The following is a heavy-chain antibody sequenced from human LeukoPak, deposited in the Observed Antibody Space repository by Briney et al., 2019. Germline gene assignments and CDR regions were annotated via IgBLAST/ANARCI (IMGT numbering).Heavy chain of an antibody. J-gene: IGHJ4*02. D-gene: IGHD5-18*01. V-gene: IGHV3-30*03. CDR3: ARASRGYNYLGLGY. CDR1: GFTFSSYG. CDR2: ISYDGGNK. Sequence: PGGSLRLSCAASGFTFSSYGMHWVRQAPGKGPEWVAVISYDGGNKYYGDSVKGRFTISRDNSKNTLYLQMNSLRAEDTAVYYCARASRGYNYLGLGYWGQGTLVTVSS.